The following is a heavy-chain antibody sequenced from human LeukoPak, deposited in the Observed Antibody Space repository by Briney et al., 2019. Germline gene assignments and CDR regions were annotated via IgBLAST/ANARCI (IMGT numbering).Heavy chain of an antibody. D-gene: IGHD1-26*01. CDR3: ARDVPSGYSGSYYYYYGMDV. V-gene: IGHV3-30*03. Sequence: GGSLRLSCAASGFTFSTYVMHWVRQAPGKGLEWVALISSDENNKYYADSVKGRFAISRDNSKNTLYLQMNSLRAEDTAVYYCARDVPSGYSGSYYYYYGMDVWGQGTTVTVSS. CDR2: ISSDENNK. CDR1: GFTFSTYV. J-gene: IGHJ6*02.